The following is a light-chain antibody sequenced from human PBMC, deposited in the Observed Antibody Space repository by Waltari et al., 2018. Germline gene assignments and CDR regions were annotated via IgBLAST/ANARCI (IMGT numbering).Light chain of an antibody. CDR2: RNN. V-gene: IGLV1-44*01. CDR3: AAWDDSLNGPVA. J-gene: IGLJ2*01. CDR1: SSTIGSNT. Sequence: QSVLTQPPSASGTPGQRVTISCSGSSSTIGSNTLNWYQQLPGTAPQLPLYRNNRRPAGVPDRFSGSKSGTSASLAISGLQAEGEADYYWAAWDDSLNGPVAFGGGTKLTVL.